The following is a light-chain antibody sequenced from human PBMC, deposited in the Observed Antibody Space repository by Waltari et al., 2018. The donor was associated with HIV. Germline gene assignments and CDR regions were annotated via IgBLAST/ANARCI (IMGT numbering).Light chain of an antibody. V-gene: IGKV3-11*01. CDR1: QSASSY. CDR3: QQRSNWPGIT. CDR2: DAA. Sequence: EIVLTQSPATLSLSPGERATLSCRASQSASSYLAWYQQKPGQAPRLLIYDAANRATGIPARFSGSGSGTDYTLTISSLEPEDFAVYYCQQRSNWPGITFGQGTRLEIK. J-gene: IGKJ5*01.